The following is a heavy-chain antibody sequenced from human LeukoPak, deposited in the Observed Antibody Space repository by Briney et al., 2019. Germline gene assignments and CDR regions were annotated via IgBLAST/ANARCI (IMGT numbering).Heavy chain of an antibody. V-gene: IGHV1-2*02. D-gene: IGHD5-24*01. J-gene: IGHJ6*03. Sequence: ASVKVSCKASGYTFTGYYMHWVRHAPAQGLEWMGWINTNSGGTNYAQTYPGRVTMTRDTSISTAYMELSRLRSDDTAVYYCARDSVEMATIPKKPNYYYHSYMDVWGKGTTVTVSS. CDR3: ARDSVEMATIPKKPNYYYHSYMDV. CDR2: INTNSGGT. CDR1: GYTFTGYY.